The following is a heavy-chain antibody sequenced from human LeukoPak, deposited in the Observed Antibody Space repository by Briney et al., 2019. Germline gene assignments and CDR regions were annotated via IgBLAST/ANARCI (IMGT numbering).Heavy chain of an antibody. J-gene: IGHJ5*02. CDR3: ARHSLVRGVIRTNWFDP. CDR2: IYYSGST. CDR1: GGSISSYY. V-gene: IGHV4-59*08. Sequence: SETLSLTRTVSGGSISSYYWSWIRQPPGKGLEWIGYIYYSGSTNYNPSLKSRVTISVDTSKNQFSLKLSSVTAADTAVYYCARHSLVRGVIRTNWFDPWGQGTLVTVSS. D-gene: IGHD3-10*01.